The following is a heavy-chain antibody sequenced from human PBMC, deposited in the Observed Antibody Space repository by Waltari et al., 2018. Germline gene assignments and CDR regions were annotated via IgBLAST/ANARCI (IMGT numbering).Heavy chain of an antibody. D-gene: IGHD3-22*01. CDR2: IHSSGST. J-gene: IGHJ4*02. V-gene: IGHV4-39*01. CDR3: ARPANFYYDRGGYDY. CDR1: GASIPTTTTP. Sequence: QLQLQESGPGLVQPSETLSLTCPFSGASIPTTTTPWGCLRQAPGKGLEWVGFIHSSGSTYYNPSIKSRVTLSVETSKNQFSLRLTSVTAADTAVYYCARPANFYYDRGGYDYWGQGTLVTVSS.